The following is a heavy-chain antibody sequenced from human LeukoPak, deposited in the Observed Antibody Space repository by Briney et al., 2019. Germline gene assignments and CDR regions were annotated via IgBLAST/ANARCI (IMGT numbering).Heavy chain of an antibody. J-gene: IGHJ4*02. CDR1: GFTFSSYA. D-gene: IGHD4-17*01. Sequence: GGSLRLSCAASGFTFSSYAMSWVRQAPGKGLEWVSAISGSGGSTYYADSVKGRFTISRDNSKNTLYLQMNSLRAEDTAVYYCAKRKWLDYGDYDGYFDYWGQGTLVTVSS. CDR2: ISGSGGST. V-gene: IGHV3-23*01. CDR3: AKRKWLDYGDYDGYFDY.